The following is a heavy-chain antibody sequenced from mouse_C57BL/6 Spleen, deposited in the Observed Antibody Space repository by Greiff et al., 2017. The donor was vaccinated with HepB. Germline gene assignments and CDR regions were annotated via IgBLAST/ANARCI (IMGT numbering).Heavy chain of an antibody. J-gene: IGHJ4*01. CDR2: IDPNSGGT. CDR1: GYTFTSYW. Sequence: VQLQQPGAELVKPGASVKLSCKASGYTFTSYWMHWVKQRPGRGLEWIGRIDPNSGGTKYNEKFKSKATLTVDKPSSTAYMQLSSLTSEDSAFYYCARPSYSNYAYYAMDYWGQGTSVTVSS. V-gene: IGHV1-72*01. CDR3: ARPSYSNYAYYAMDY. D-gene: IGHD2-5*01.